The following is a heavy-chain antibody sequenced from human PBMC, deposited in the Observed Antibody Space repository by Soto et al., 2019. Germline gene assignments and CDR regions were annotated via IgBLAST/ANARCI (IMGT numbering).Heavy chain of an antibody. Sequence: PSETLSLTCTVSGCSISSYYWSWIRQPPGKGLEWIGYIYYSGSTNYNPSLKSRVTISVDTSKNQFSLKLSSVTAADTAVYYCASLITLSNLVDYWGQGTLVTVSS. CDR2: IYYSGST. D-gene: IGHD4-4*01. J-gene: IGHJ4*02. V-gene: IGHV4-59*01. CDR1: GCSISSYY. CDR3: ASLITLSNLVDY.